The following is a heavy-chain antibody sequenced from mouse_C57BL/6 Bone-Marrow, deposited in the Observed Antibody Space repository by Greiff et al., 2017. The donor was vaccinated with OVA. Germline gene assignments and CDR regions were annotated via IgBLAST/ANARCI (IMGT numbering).Heavy chain of an antibody. CDR1: GFTFSSYG. V-gene: IGHV5-6*01. CDR2: ISSGGSYT. CDR3: ARHQAWFAY. J-gene: IGHJ3*01. Sequence: EVQGVESGGDLVKPGGSLKLSCAASGFTFSSYGMSWVRQTPDKRLEWVATISSGGSYTYYPDSVKGRFTISRDNAKNTLYLQMSSLKSEDTAMYYCARHQAWFAYWGQGTLVTVSA.